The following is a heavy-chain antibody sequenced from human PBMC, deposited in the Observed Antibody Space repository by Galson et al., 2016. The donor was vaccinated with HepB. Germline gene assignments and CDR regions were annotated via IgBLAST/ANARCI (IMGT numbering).Heavy chain of an antibody. CDR3: ARDERRAGFGGPGYFDI. D-gene: IGHD3-16*01. V-gene: IGHV1-18*01. CDR1: GYTFTTYG. Sequence: SCKASGYTFTTYGISWVRQVPGQGLEWMGWISGDNGDTNHAPRLQGRVTVTTDTSTSTAYVELRSLRSDDTAVYYCARDERRAGFGGPGYFDIWGRGTMVTVSS. CDR2: ISGDNGDT. J-gene: IGHJ3*02.